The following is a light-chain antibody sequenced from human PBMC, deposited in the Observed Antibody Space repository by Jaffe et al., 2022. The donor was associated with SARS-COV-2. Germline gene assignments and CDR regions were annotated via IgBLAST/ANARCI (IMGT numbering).Light chain of an antibody. V-gene: IGLV1-51*01. CDR1: SSNIANNY. CDR2: DND. Sequence: QSVLTQPPSVSAAPGQKVTISCSGSSSNIANNYVSWYQHLPGTAPKLVIYDNDKRPSGIPDRFSGSKSATSATLGITGLQTGDEADYYCGTWDDSLSAGVFGGGTRLTVL. J-gene: IGLJ3*02. CDR3: GTWDDSLSAGV.